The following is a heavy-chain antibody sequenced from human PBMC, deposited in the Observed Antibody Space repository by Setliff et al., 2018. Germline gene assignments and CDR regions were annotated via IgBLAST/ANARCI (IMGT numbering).Heavy chain of an antibody. V-gene: IGHV1-46*01. J-gene: IGHJ3*02. Sequence: ASVKVSCKASGYTFTSYYMHWVRQAPGQGLEWMGIINPSGGSTSYAQKFQGRVTMTRDTSTSTVYMELSSLRSEDTAVYYCARPDVGGSWTSDTFDIWGQGTLVTVS. CDR3: ARPDVGGSWTSDTFDI. CDR2: INPSGGST. CDR1: GYTFTSYY.